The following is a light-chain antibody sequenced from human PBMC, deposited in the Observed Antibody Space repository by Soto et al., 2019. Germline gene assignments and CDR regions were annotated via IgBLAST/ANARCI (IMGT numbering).Light chain of an antibody. CDR3: GAWDESLNGDV. Sequence: QPVLTQPLSASGTPGQRVTISCSGSSSNIGINTVNWYQQLPGTAPKVLIHTDNQRPSGVPDRFSGSKSGTSASLAINGLQSGDEADYYCGAWDESLNGDVFGTGTKLTVL. CDR1: SSNIGINT. CDR2: TDN. J-gene: IGLJ1*01. V-gene: IGLV1-44*01.